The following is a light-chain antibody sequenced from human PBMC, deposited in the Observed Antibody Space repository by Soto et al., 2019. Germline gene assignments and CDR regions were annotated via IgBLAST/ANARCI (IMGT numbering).Light chain of an antibody. CDR2: AAF. CDR3: QQYNNWPPYT. Sequence: EIVMTQSPATLSVSPGERATLSCRASQSVSSNLAWYQKKPGQAPRLLIYAAFTRATGIPARFSGSGSGTEFTLTISSLQSEDFAVYYCQQYNNWPPYTFGQGTKREIK. J-gene: IGKJ2*01. CDR1: QSVSSN. V-gene: IGKV3-15*01.